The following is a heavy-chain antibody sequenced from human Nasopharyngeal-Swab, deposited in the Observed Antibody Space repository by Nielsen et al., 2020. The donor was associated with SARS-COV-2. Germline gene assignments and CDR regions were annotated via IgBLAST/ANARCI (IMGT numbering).Heavy chain of an antibody. CDR2: INADNGNT. V-gene: IGHV1-3*01. J-gene: IGHJ4*02. Sequence: ASVKVSCKASGYSFTNYVIHWVRQAPGQRLEWRGWINADNGNTKYSQKFQGRVTITRDTSASTAYMELSGLRSEDTALYYCARDRWVGGSSWYDYWGQGTLVTVSS. D-gene: IGHD6-13*01. CDR3: ARDRWVGGSSWYDY. CDR1: GYSFTNYV.